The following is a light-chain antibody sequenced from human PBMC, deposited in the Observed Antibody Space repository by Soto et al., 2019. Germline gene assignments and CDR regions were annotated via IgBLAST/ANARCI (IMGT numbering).Light chain of an antibody. V-gene: IGKV3-15*01. CDR3: QQYNKLPQT. CDR2: GAS. J-gene: IGKJ1*01. Sequence: EAVLTQSPATLSVFPGERATLSCRASQSVATNLAWYQQRPGQAPRLLIYGASKRAIGLPARFSGSGSGTEFTLTITSLQSKDFAVYYCQQYNKLPQTFGQGTKVDIK. CDR1: QSVATN.